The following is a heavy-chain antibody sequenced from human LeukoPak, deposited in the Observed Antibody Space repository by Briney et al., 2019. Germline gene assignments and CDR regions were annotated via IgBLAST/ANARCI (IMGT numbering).Heavy chain of an antibody. CDR2: INYSGRT. J-gene: IGHJ4*02. Sequence: SETLSLTCTVSGDSISSRSYYWGWIRQPPGKGLEWIGSINYSGRTDYSPSLKSRLTMSVDTSNNHFSLGLRSVTAADTAVYYCVRYTVGTMYQYWGQGTLVTVSS. CDR3: VRYTVGTMYQY. CDR1: GDSISSRSYY. V-gene: IGHV4-39*02. D-gene: IGHD1-7*01.